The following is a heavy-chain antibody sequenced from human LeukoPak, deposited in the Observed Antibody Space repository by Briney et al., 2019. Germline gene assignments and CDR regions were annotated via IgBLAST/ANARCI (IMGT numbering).Heavy chain of an antibody. CDR2: IYSGSLT. Sequence: GGPLRLPCAACGFAVDTKFVHWAPQAPGKGVEGISVIYSGSLTYYADSVEGRFTITRDNSKNPLYLLMNSVRDEDTAVYYCARDEVTSGGGLESWGQGTLVIVSS. J-gene: IGHJ4*02. V-gene: IGHV3-53*01. D-gene: IGHD3-16*01. CDR1: GFAVDTKF. CDR3: ARDEVTSGGGLES.